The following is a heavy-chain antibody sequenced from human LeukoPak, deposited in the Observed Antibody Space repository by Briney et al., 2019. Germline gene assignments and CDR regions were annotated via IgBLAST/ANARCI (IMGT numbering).Heavy chain of an antibody. D-gene: IGHD3-10*01. CDR3: TRAVFTYGSGSYYPFDY. CDR2: IRSKAYGGAT. CDR1: GFTVSSYY. V-gene: IGHV3-49*04. Sequence: GGSLRLSCAASGFTVSSYYMSWVRQAPGKGLECVAFIRSKAYGGATDYAASVNGRFTISRDDSRSITYLQMNSLKTEDTAVYYCTRAVFTYGSGSYYPFDYWGQGTLVTVSS. J-gene: IGHJ4*02.